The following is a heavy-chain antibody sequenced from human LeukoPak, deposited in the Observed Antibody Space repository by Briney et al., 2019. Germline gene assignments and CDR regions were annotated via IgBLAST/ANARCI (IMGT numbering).Heavy chain of an antibody. D-gene: IGHD3-10*01. Sequence: GGFLRLSCAASGFTFSSYAMSWVRQAPGKGLKWVSAISGSGGSTYYADSVKGRFTISRDNSKNTLYLQMNSLRAEDTAVYYCARWLMGVTDFWGQGTLVTVSS. CDR2: ISGSGGST. J-gene: IGHJ4*02. CDR3: ARWLMGVTDF. V-gene: IGHV3-23*01. CDR1: GFTFSSYA.